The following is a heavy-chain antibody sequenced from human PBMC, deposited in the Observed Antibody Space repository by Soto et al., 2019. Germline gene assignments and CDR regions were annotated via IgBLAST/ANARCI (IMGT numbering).Heavy chain of an antibody. CDR2: IYYSGST. Sequence: SETLSLTCTVSGGSISSYYWSWIRQPPGKGLEWIGYIYYSGSTNYNPSLKSRVTISVDTSKNQFSLKLSSVTAADAAVYYCARGEEQVAMPSGYWGQGTPVTVSS. CDR3: ARGEEQVAMPSGY. CDR1: GGSISSYY. J-gene: IGHJ4*01. D-gene: IGHD2-2*01. V-gene: IGHV4-59*01.